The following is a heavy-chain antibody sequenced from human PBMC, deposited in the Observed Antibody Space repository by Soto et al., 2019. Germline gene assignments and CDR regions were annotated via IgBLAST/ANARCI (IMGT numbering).Heavy chain of an antibody. Sequence: QVQLVESGGGVVQLGRSLRLSCAASGLTFSSYGMHWVRQAPGKGLEWVAVISYDGSNKYYADSVKGRFTISRDNSKNTLYLQMNSLRAEDTAVYYCANFEAVGRDAFDIWGQGTMVTVSS. CDR3: ANFEAVGRDAFDI. CDR1: GLTFSSYG. V-gene: IGHV3-30*18. CDR2: ISYDGSNK. J-gene: IGHJ3*02. D-gene: IGHD2-15*01.